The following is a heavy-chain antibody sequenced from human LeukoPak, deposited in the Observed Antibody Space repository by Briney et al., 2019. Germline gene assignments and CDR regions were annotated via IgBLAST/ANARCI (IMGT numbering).Heavy chain of an antibody. CDR3: AKSYDISRFYPY. CDR1: RFTFSSFA. D-gene: IGHD3-22*01. Sequence: GGSLRLSCAASRFTFSSFAMSWVRQTPGKGLEWVSVISGGGGSTDYADSVKGRFTVSRDNSKNTLYLQMDSLTVEDTAVYYCAKSYDISRFYPYWGQGTLVTVSS. CDR2: ISGGGGST. J-gene: IGHJ4*02. V-gene: IGHV3-23*01.